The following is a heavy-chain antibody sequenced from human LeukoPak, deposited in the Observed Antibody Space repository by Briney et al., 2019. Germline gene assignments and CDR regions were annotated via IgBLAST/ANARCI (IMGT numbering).Heavy chain of an antibody. CDR2: INHSGST. J-gene: IGHJ5*02. Sequence: SETLSLTCAVYGGSFSGYYWSWIRQPPGKGLEWIGEINHSGSTNYNPSLKSRVTISVDTSKNQLSLKLSSVTAADTAVYYCARGRVRRWFDPWGQGTLVTVSS. V-gene: IGHV4-34*01. CDR1: GGSFSGYY. CDR3: ARGRVRRWFDP. D-gene: IGHD1-1*01.